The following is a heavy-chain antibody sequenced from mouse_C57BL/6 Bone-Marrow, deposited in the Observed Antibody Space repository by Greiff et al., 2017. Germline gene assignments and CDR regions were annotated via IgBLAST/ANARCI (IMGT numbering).Heavy chain of an antibody. CDR1: GYSFTGYY. Sequence: EVQLVESGPELVKPGASVKISCKASGYSFTGYYMNWVKQSPEKSLEWIGEINPSTGGTTYNQKFKAKATLTVDKSSSTAYMQLKSLTSEDSAVYYCASPDYYGSSLDYWGQGTTLTVSS. CDR2: INPSTGGT. V-gene: IGHV1-42*01. D-gene: IGHD1-1*01. CDR3: ASPDYYGSSLDY. J-gene: IGHJ2*01.